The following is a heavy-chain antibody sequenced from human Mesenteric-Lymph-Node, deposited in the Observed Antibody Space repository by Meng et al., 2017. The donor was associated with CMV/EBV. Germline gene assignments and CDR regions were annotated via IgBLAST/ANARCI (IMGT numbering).Heavy chain of an antibody. V-gene: IGHV3-21*01. CDR2: ISSSSSYI. Sequence: GESLKISCAASGFTFSSYAMSWVRQAPGKGLEWVSSISSSSSYIYYADSVKGRFTISRDNSKNTLYLQMNSLRAEDTAVYYCAKGKQLGPLDYWGQGTLVTVSS. CDR1: GFTFSSYA. D-gene: IGHD6-6*01. CDR3: AKGKQLGPLDY. J-gene: IGHJ4*02.